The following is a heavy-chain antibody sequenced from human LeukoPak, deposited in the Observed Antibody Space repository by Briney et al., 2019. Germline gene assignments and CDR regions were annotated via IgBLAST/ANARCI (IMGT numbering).Heavy chain of an antibody. CDR2: ISWDGGST. CDR3: AKGGSYSSYYYYYYMDV. CDR1: GFTFDDYA. Sequence: GGSLRLSCAASGFTFDDYAMHWVRHAPGKGLEWVSLISWDGGSTYYADSVKGRFTISRDNSKNSLYLQMNSLRAEDTALYYCAKGGSYSSYYYYYYMDVWGKGTTVTVSS. J-gene: IGHJ6*03. V-gene: IGHV3-43D*03. D-gene: IGHD1-26*01.